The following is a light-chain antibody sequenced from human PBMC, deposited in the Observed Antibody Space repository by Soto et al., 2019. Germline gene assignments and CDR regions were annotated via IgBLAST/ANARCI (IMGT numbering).Light chain of an antibody. CDR3: QQYGTSSM. CDR1: QSVRGSY. V-gene: IGKV3-20*01. Sequence: EIVLTHSPTTLSLSPGERSNLSCRASQSVRGSYLAWYQQKPGQAPRPLIFGAASRATGIPDRFSGRGSGTDFPLTISRLAPEDSAVYYCQQYGTSSMFGHGTKVDI. J-gene: IGKJ1*01. CDR2: GAA.